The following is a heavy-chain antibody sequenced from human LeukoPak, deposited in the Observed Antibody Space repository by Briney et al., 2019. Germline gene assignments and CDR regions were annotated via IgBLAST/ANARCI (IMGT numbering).Heavy chain of an antibody. CDR1: GFTVSSNY. Sequence: PGGSLRLSCAASGFTVSSNYMSWVRQAPGKGLEWVSVIYSGGSTYYADSVKGRFTISRDNSKNTLYLQMNSLRGEDTAIYYCAKDDDDFLDVFDIWGQGTVVTVSS. J-gene: IGHJ3*02. CDR3: AKDDDDFLDVFDI. D-gene: IGHD3-3*01. CDR2: IYSGGST. V-gene: IGHV3-53*01.